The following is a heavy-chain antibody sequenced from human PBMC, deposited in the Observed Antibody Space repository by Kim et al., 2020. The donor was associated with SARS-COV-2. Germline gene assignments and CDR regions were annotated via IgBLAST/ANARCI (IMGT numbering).Heavy chain of an antibody. Sequence: SVKVSCKASGGTFSSYAISWVRQAPGQGLEWMGGIIPIFGTANYAQKFQSRVTITADESTSTAYMELSSLRSEDTAVYYCARDLYGSGNSGFDPWGQGTLVTVSS. D-gene: IGHD3-10*01. V-gene: IGHV1-69*13. CDR1: GGTFSSYA. J-gene: IGHJ5*02. CDR3: ARDLYGSGNSGFDP. CDR2: IIPIFGTA.